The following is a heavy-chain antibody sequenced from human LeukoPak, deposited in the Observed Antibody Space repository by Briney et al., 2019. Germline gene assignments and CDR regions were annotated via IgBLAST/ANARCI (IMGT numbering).Heavy chain of an antibody. D-gene: IGHD6-13*01. V-gene: IGHV4-4*02. J-gene: IGHJ4*02. CDR3: ARGSTWSDY. CDR2: IYHSGGT. Sequence: SGTLSLTCAVSGASINSTKWWTWVRQPPGKGLECLGEIYHSGGTNYNPSLKSRGTISADKSRNQFSLKLNSVTAADTAVYYCARGSTWSDYWGQGTLVTVSS. CDR1: GASINSTKW.